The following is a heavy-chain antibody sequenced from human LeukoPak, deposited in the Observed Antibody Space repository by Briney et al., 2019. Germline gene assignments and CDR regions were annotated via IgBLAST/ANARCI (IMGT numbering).Heavy chain of an antibody. Sequence: SETLSLTCTVSGDSISSSSSYWGWIRQPPGEGLEWIGSIYYSGSTYYNTSLKSRVTISVDTSKNQFSLRLNSVTAADTAVYYCARAPQVPAAIADAFDIWGQGTMVTVSS. D-gene: IGHD2-2*01. CDR3: ARAPQVPAAIADAFDI. V-gene: IGHV4-39*01. CDR1: GDSISSSSSY. CDR2: IYYSGST. J-gene: IGHJ3*02.